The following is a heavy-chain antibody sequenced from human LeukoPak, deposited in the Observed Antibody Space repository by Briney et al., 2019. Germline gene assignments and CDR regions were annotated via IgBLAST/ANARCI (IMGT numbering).Heavy chain of an antibody. CDR2: ISGSGGST. CDR3: AKASVAHRRTTALDY. D-gene: IGHD4-17*01. V-gene: IGHV3-23*01. Sequence: KSGGSLRLSCAASGFTFSSYAMSWVRQAPGKGLEWVSAISGSGGSTYYADSVKGRFTISRDNSKNTLYLQMNSLRAEDTAVYYCAKASVAHRRTTALDYWGQGTLVTVSS. J-gene: IGHJ4*02. CDR1: GFTFSSYA.